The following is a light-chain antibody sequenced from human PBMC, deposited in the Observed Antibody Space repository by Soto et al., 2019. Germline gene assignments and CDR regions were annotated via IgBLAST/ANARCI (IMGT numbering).Light chain of an antibody. CDR2: TAS. J-gene: IGKJ1*01. CDR3: QQNYSATWT. V-gene: IGKV1-39*01. Sequence: DIQMTQSPSSLSASVGDRLTITCRASQGISTYLNWYQQKPGKAPKLLIYTASTLQSRVPSRFSGSGSETDFTLTISSLQPEDFATYSCQQNYSATWTFGQGNKVEIK. CDR1: QGISTY.